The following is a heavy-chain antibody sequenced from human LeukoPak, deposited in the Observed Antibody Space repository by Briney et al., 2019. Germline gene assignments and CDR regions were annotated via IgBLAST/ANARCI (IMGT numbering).Heavy chain of an antibody. J-gene: IGHJ4*02. CDR3: ARSPFDY. CDR1: GFTFSSYA. CDR2: ISYDGSNK. Sequence: GGSLRLPCAASGFTFSSYAMHWVRQAPGKGLEWVAVISYDGSNKFYADSVKGRFTISRDNSKNTLYLQMNSLRAEDTAVYYCARSPFDYWGQGTLVTVSS. V-gene: IGHV3-30-3*01.